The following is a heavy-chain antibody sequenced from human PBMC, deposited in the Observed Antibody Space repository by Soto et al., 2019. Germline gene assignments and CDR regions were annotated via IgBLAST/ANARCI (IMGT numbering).Heavy chain of an antibody. Sequence: QVQLQESGPGLVKPSETLSLTCTVSGASVNTYSWSWIRQPAGKGLEWIGRIYTSAGTNYSPSLKGRLTLSVDTSKNKVSLKLTSVTAADTAIYYCAKDREEGYNFYYGMDVWGQGATGTVSS. CDR1: GASVNTYS. J-gene: IGHJ6*02. CDR3: AKDREEGYNFYYGMDV. V-gene: IGHV4-4*07. CDR2: IYTSAGT. D-gene: IGHD3-10*01.